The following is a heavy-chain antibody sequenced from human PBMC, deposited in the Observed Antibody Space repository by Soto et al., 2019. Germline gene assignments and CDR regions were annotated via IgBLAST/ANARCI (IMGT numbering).Heavy chain of an antibody. D-gene: IGHD2-21*01. J-gene: IGHJ3*02. CDR1: GGSISSYY. Sequence: SETLSLTCTVSGGSISSYYWSWIRQPPGKGLEWIGYIYYSGSTNYNPSLKSRVTISVDTSKNQFSLKLSSVTAADTAVYYCASRVGDGYNRGSFDIWGQGTMVTVSS. CDR3: ASRVGDGYNRGSFDI. CDR2: IYYSGST. V-gene: IGHV4-59*01.